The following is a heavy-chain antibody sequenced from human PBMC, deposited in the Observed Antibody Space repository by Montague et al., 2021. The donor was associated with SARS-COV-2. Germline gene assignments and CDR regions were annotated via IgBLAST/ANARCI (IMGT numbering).Heavy chain of an antibody. CDR2: IYASGST. V-gene: IGHV4-4*07. D-gene: IGHD3-16*01. CDR1: GVSITSYY. Sequence: SETLSLTCSISGVSITSYYWSWVRQPAGKGLEWISRIYASGSTNYSPSLKSRVRLSIDNPKNQFSLKLESLTAADTAVYYCVRDGGNWYYFDYWGQGALVTVSS. CDR3: VRDGGNWYYFDY. J-gene: IGHJ4*02.